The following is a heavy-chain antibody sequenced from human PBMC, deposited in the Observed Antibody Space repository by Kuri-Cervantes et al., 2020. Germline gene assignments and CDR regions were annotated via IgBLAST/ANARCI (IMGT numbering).Heavy chain of an antibody. CDR3: ARGVAVADKHFDY. CDR2: ISTSSGYI. D-gene: IGHD6-13*01. J-gene: IGHJ4*02. Sequence: GGSLRLSCAASGLTFSSYTMNWVRQAPGKGLEWVSSISTSSGYIYYADSVRGRFTISRDNAKNSLYLQMNSLRAEDTAVYYCARGVAVADKHFDYWGQGTLVTVSS. CDR1: GLTFSSYT. V-gene: IGHV3-21*03.